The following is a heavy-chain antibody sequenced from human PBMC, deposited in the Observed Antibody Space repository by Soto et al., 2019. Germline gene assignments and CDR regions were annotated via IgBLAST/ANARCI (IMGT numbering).Heavy chain of an antibody. D-gene: IGHD6-6*01. Sequence: KTSETLSLTCSVSGGSISSSPYHWGWIRQPPGKGLEWIGSLSYSGSTYYNPSLESRVTISVDTSKNHFSLRLTSVIAADTAVYYCARPVGSSSGYNWFDPWGQGTLVTVSS. V-gene: IGHV4-39*02. J-gene: IGHJ5*02. CDR3: ARPVGSSSGYNWFDP. CDR2: LSYSGST. CDR1: GGSISSSPYH.